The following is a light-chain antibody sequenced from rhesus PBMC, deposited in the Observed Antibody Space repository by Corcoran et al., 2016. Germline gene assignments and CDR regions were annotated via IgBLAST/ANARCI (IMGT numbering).Light chain of an antibody. Sequence: DIQMTQSPSSLSASVGDRVTITCRASENVNNYLHWYQQKPGKAPKLLIYAESTLQSGVPSRFSGNGSGTDYTFTICSLQPGDVATYYCQHSYGTPHSFGQGTKVEIK. CDR3: QHSYGTPHS. J-gene: IGKJ2*01. CDR1: ENVNNY. V-gene: IGKV1-74*01. CDR2: AES.